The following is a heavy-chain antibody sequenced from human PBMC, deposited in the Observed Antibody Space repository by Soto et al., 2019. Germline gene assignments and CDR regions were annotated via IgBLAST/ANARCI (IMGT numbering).Heavy chain of an antibody. CDR3: ARGGVSTRTFDY. J-gene: IGHJ4*02. CDR2: IYPSDSDT. Sequence: PGESLKISCKASGYTFSNYWIGWVRQMPGKGLELMGIIYPSDSDTRYRPSFQGQVTISADKSISSAYLQWSSLRASDTAMYYCARGGVSTRTFDYWGQGTPVTVSS. D-gene: IGHD3-3*01. CDR1: GYTFSNYW. V-gene: IGHV5-51*01.